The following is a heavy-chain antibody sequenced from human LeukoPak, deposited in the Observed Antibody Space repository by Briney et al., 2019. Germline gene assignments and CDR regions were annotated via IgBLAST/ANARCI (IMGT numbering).Heavy chain of an antibody. CDR1: GDSVSSNSAA. Sequence: SQTLSLTCAISGDSVSSNSAAWNWIRQSPSRGLEWLGRTYYRFKWYNDYAVSVKSRITINPDTSKNQFSLHLNSVTPEDTAVYFCARAGLVRYYYFYMDVWGKGTTVTVSS. CDR3: ARAGLVRYYYFYMDV. D-gene: IGHD3/OR15-3a*01. V-gene: IGHV6-1*01. J-gene: IGHJ6*03. CDR2: TYYRFKWYN.